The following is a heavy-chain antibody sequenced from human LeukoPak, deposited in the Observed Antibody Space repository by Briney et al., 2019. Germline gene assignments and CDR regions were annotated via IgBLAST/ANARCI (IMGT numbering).Heavy chain of an antibody. V-gene: IGHV3-33*01. D-gene: IGHD3-3*01. CDR2: IWYDGSNK. Sequence: HPGGSLRLSCAASGFTFSSYGMHWVRQAPGKGLEWVAVIWYDGSNKYYADSVKGRFTISRDNSKNTLYLQMNSLRAEDTAVYYCARDRTLLRFLEDQLDYWGQGTLVTVSS. CDR3: ARDRTLLRFLEDQLDY. CDR1: GFTFSSYG. J-gene: IGHJ4*02.